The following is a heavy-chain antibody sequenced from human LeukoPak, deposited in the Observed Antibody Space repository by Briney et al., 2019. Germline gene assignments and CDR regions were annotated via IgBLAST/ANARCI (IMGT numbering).Heavy chain of an antibody. CDR2: ISGSGDNT. J-gene: IGHJ4*02. D-gene: IGHD3-22*01. Sequence: GGSLRLSCAASGLTFSSYAMNWVRQAPGKGLEWVSGISGSGDNTYYADSVKGRFTISRDNSKNTLYVQVNSLGTEDTAAYYCAKGSYCDSSGSFYFDYWGQGTLVTVSS. V-gene: IGHV3-23*01. CDR1: GLTFSSYA. CDR3: AKGSYCDSSGSFYFDY.